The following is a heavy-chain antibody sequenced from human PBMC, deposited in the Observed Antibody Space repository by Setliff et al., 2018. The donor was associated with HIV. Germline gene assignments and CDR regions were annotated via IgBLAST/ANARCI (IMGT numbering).Heavy chain of an antibody. D-gene: IGHD3-9*01. V-gene: IGHV3-21*01. CDR3: ARDPGMQLRYAFEF. CDR2: ISSSSSYI. J-gene: IGHJ4*02. CDR1: GFNVTIND. Sequence: GGSLRLSCAASGFNVTINDMSWVRQAPGKGLEWVSSISSSSSYIYYRDSMKGRLTISRDNARNSLFLQMNGLRAEDTAVYYCARDPGMQLRYAFEFWGQGTPVTVSS.